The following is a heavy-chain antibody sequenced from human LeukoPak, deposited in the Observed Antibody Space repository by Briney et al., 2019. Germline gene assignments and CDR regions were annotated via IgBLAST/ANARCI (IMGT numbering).Heavy chain of an antibody. CDR2: ISSSGSTI. J-gene: IGHJ5*02. CDR1: GFPFSDYY. V-gene: IGHV3-11*01. D-gene: IGHD6-19*01. Sequence: GGSLRLSCAASGFPFSDYYMSWIRQAPGKGLEWVSYISSSGSTIYYADSVKGRFTISRDNAKSSLYLQMNSLRAEDTAVYYCARDPTGYSSGWYKNWFDPWGQGTLVTVSS. CDR3: ARDPTGYSSGWYKNWFDP.